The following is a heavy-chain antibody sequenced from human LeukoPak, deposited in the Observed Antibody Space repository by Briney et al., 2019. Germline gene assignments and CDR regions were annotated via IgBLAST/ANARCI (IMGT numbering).Heavy chain of an antibody. D-gene: IGHD3-22*01. J-gene: IGHJ4*02. CDR3: ARHYYDSSGYSVGFDY. Sequence: SETLSLTCTVSGGSISSGGYYWSWLRQHPGTGLEWIGYIYYSGSTYYNPSLKSRVTISVDTSKNQFSLKLSSVTAADTAVYYCARHYYDSSGYSVGFDYWGQGTLVTVSS. V-gene: IGHV4-31*03. CDR1: GGSISSGGYY. CDR2: IYYSGST.